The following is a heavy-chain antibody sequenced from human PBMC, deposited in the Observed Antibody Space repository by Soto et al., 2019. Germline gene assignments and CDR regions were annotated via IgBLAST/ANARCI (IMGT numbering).Heavy chain of an antibody. V-gene: IGHV3-9*01. Sequence: PGGSLRLSCAASGFTFDDYAMHWVRQPPGKGLEWVSGISWNSDSRGYADSVKGRFTISRDNAKNSLYLQMNTLRAEDTALYYCAKDFGSSWTDWYFDLWGRGALVTVSS. CDR3: AKDFGSSWTDWYFDL. J-gene: IGHJ2*01. CDR2: ISWNSDSR. CDR1: GFTFDDYA. D-gene: IGHD6-13*01.